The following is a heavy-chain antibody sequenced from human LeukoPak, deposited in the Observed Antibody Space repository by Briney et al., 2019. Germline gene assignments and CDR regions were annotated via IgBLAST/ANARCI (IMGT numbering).Heavy chain of an antibody. CDR3: AKGYGQRLVNNWFDP. CDR2: ISYDGSNK. D-gene: IGHD6-13*01. J-gene: IGHJ5*02. V-gene: IGHV3-30*18. Sequence: GGSLRLSCAASGFTFSSYGMHWVRQAPGKGLEWVAVISYDGSNKYYADSVKGRFTISRDNSKNTLYLEMNSLRAEDTAVFFCAKGYGQRLVNNWFDPWGQGTLVTVSS. CDR1: GFTFSSYG.